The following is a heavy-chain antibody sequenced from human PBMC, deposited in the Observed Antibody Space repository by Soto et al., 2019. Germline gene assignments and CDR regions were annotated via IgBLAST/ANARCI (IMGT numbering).Heavy chain of an antibody. CDR3: ARDARYSSVYRAHYFHY. CDR1: GFTVSSKF. CDR2: LYSGGDT. V-gene: IGHV3-53*01. J-gene: IGHJ4*02. D-gene: IGHD4-4*01. Sequence: GGSLRLGCVASGFTVSSKFMSWVRQAPGKGLEWISVLYSGGDTYYADSVKGRFSISRDISNNTLYLQMNSLRADDAAVYFCARDARYSSVYRAHYFHYWCPGSLVTV.